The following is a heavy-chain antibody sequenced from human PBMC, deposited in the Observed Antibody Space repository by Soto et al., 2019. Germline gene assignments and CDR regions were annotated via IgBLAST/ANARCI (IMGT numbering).Heavy chain of an antibody. D-gene: IGHD3-16*01. J-gene: IGHJ5*02. CDR2: ISNSSRYI. Sequence: EVQLVESGGCLVKPGGSLRLSCVVSGFTFTTYSMNWVRQGPGKGLEWVSSISNSSRYIFYADSVKGRFTISRDNAKNSLYLQMNSLRAGDTAVYYCAAGGQLGPWGQGTLVTVSS. CDR1: GFTFTTYS. CDR3: AAGGQLGP. V-gene: IGHV3-21*01.